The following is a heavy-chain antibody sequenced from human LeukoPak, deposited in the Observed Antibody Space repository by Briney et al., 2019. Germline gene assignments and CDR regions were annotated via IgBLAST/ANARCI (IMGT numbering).Heavy chain of an antibody. V-gene: IGHV2-26*01. Sequence: ESGPTLVNPTETLTLTCTVSGFSLSNARMGVSWIRQPPGKALEWVAHIFSNDEKSYSTSLKSRLTISKDTYKSQVVLTMTNMDPVDTATYYCARIPGDYYDSSGYLVDAFDIWGQGTMVSVSS. CDR3: ARIPGDYYDSSGYLVDAFDI. CDR1: GFSLSNARMG. J-gene: IGHJ3*02. CDR2: IFSNDEK. D-gene: IGHD3-22*01.